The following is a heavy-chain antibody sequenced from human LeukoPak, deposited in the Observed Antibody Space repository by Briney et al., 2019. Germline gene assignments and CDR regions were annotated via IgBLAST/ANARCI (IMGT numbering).Heavy chain of an antibody. J-gene: IGHJ6*03. V-gene: IGHV4-34*01. CDR1: GGSFSGYY. CDR3: ARGKDTVTSRAYYMDV. D-gene: IGHD4-17*01. Sequence: PSETLSLTCAVYGGSFSGYYWSWIRQPPGKGLEWIGEINHSGSTNYSPSLKSQVTISVDTSKNQFSLKLSSVTAADTAVYYCARGKDTVTSRAYYMDVWGKGTTVTVSS. CDR2: INHSGST.